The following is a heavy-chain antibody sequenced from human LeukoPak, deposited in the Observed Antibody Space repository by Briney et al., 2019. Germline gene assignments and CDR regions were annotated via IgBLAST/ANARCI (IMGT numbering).Heavy chain of an antibody. CDR3: ARSDTAMVSNYYYGMDV. J-gene: IGHJ6*02. CDR1: GGSISSGDYY. V-gene: IGHV4-30-2*02. Sequence: SQTPSLTCTVSGGSISSGDYYWTWIRQPPGKGLEWIGYIYHSGNTYYNPSLKSRVTISVDTSKNQFSLKLSSVTAADTAVYYCARSDTAMVSNYYYGMDVWGQGTTVTVSS. D-gene: IGHD5-18*01. CDR2: IYHSGNT.